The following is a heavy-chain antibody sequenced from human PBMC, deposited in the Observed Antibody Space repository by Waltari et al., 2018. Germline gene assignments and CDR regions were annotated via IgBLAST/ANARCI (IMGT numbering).Heavy chain of an antibody. J-gene: IGHJ5*02. CDR3: ARQGYGTYNWFDP. D-gene: IGHD1-1*01. Sequence: QVQLVQSGAEVKKPGASVKVSCKASGDTFTGYYMHGVRQAPGQGLEGMGWINPNSGGTNYAQKFQGRVTMTRDTSISTAYMELSRLRSDDTAVYYCARQGYGTYNWFDPWGQGTLVTVSS. V-gene: IGHV1-2*02. CDR1: GDTFTGYY. CDR2: INPNSGGT.